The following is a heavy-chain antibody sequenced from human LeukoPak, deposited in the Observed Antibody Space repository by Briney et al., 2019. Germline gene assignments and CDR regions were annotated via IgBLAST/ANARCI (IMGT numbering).Heavy chain of an antibody. V-gene: IGHV1-2*02. J-gene: IGHJ4*02. CDR2: INPNSGGT. CDR3: ARDLLSAGATLGLGY. Sequence: GASVKVSCKASGYTFTGYYMHWVRQAPGQGLEWMGWINPNSGGTNYAQKFQGRVTMTRDTSISTAYMELSRLRSEDTAVYYCARDLLSAGATLGLGYWGQGTLVTVSS. D-gene: IGHD1-26*01. CDR1: GYTFTGYY.